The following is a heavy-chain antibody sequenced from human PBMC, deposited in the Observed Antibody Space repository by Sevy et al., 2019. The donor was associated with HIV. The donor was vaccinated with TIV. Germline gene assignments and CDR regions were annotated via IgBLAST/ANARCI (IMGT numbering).Heavy chain of an antibody. J-gene: IGHJ6*03. D-gene: IGHD5-18*01. CDR1: GYTFTGYY. Sequence: ASVKVSCKASGYTFTGYYMHWVRQAPGQGLEWMGWINPNSGGTNYAQKFQGRVTMTRDTSISTAYMELSRLRSDDTAVYYCARDGLSSYGQEDYYYYYYMDVWGKGTTVTVSS. CDR3: ARDGLSSYGQEDYYYYYYMDV. CDR2: INPNSGGT. V-gene: IGHV1-2*02.